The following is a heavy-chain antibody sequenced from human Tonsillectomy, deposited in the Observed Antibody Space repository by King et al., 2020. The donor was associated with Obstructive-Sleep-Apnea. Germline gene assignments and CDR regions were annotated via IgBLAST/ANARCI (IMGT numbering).Heavy chain of an antibody. Sequence: EVQLVESGGGLVQPGRSLRLSCSASGFTFGDYAMSWFRQAPGKGLEWVGLIRSKAYGGTTEYAASVKGRFTVSRDDSKSIAYLQMNSLKTEDTAVYYCFWGPGVVVIYDCGFDFWGQRT. CDR1: GFTFGDYA. D-gene: IGHD3-22*01. CDR2: IRSKAYGGTT. J-gene: IGHJ3*01. V-gene: IGHV3-49*03. CDR3: FWGPGVVVIYDCGFDF.